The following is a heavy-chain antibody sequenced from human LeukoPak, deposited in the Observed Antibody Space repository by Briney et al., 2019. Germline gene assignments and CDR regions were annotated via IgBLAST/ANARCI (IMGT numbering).Heavy chain of an antibody. CDR3: YGANAEH. D-gene: IGHD4-23*01. V-gene: IGHV3-74*01. CDR2: INSDGSTT. CDR1: GFTFSSHW. Sequence: GGSLRLSCAASGFTFSSHWMHWVRQAPGKGLVWVSRINSDGSTTTYADSVKGRFTISRDNANNTLYLQMSSLRAEDTAVYYCYGANAEHWGQGTLVTVSS. J-gene: IGHJ1*01.